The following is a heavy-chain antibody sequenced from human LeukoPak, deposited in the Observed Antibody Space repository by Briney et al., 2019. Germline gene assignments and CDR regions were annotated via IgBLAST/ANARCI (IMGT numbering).Heavy chain of an antibody. J-gene: IGHJ4*02. CDR1: GFTSDDYG. V-gene: IGHV3-20*04. CDR3: ARELGYGGNGGRDY. Sequence: GGSLRLSCAASGFTSDDYGMSWVRQAPGKGLEWVSGINWNGGSTGYADSVRGRFTISRDNAKNSLYLQMNSLRAEDTALYYCARELGYGGNGGRDYWGQGTLVTVSS. CDR2: INWNGGST. D-gene: IGHD4-23*01.